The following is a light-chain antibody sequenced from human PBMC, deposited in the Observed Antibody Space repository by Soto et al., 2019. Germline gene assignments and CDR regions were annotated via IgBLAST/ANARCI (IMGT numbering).Light chain of an antibody. Sequence: EIVLTQSPGTLYLSPGERATLSCRASQTLSNSFIAWYQQKPGQAPRLLIYDTSSRATGVPDRYSASGSGTDFTLTISRLEPEDFAVYYCQQYENSPITFGQGTRLEI. CDR1: QTLSNSF. V-gene: IGKV3-20*01. CDR2: DTS. J-gene: IGKJ5*01. CDR3: QQYENSPIT.